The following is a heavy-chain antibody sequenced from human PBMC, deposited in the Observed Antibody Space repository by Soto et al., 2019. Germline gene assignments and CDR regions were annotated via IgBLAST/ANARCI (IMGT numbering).Heavy chain of an antibody. CDR3: ARPVVVAATHYYYGMDV. Sequence: QVQLVQSGAEVKKPGSSVKVSCKASGGTFSSYAISWVRQAPGQGLEWMGGIIPIFGTANYAQKFQGRVTITADESTSTAYMELSSLRSEDTAVYYCARPVVVAATHYYYGMDVWGQWTTVTVSS. J-gene: IGHJ6*02. CDR2: IIPIFGTA. D-gene: IGHD2-15*01. CDR1: GGTFSSYA. V-gene: IGHV1-69*01.